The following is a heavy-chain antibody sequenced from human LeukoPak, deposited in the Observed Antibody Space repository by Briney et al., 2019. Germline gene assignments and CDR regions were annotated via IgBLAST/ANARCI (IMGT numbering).Heavy chain of an antibody. CDR1: GGSISSYY. CDR3: ARDVWAGYSSGWAFDY. D-gene: IGHD6-19*01. CDR2: IYYSGST. V-gene: IGHV4-59*12. Sequence: SETLSLTCTVSGGSISSYYWSWIRQPPGKGLKWIGYIYYSGSTSYNPSLKSRVTISVDTSKNQFSLKLSSVTAADTAVYYCARDVWAGYSSGWAFDYWGQGTLVTVSS. J-gene: IGHJ4*02.